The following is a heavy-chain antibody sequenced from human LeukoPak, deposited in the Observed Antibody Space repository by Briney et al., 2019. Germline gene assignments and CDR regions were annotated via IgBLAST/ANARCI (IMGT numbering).Heavy chain of an antibody. CDR3: ARRAPYSYEWSTLDY. J-gene: IGHJ4*02. CDR1: GGSISSYY. Sequence: SETLSLTCTVSGGSISSYYWSWMRQPPGKGLEWIGYISYSGSTKYNPSLKSRVTISVDTSKNHISLKVTSVTAADTAVYYCARRAPYSYEWSTLDYWGQGTLVTVSS. V-gene: IGHV4-59*08. D-gene: IGHD5-18*01. CDR2: ISYSGST.